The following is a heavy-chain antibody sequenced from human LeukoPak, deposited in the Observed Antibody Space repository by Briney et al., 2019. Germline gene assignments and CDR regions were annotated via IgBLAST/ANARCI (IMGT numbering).Heavy chain of an antibody. V-gene: IGHV3-43*02. CDR2: INSVGTKT. CDR3: ATWAFYRGLDV. Sequence: QPGGSLTLSCAASGFAFQAFDMHWVRQAPGKGLEWVSLINSVGTKTYYADSVRGRFTVSRDNSKNSLYLQMNSLRTEDTALYYCATWAFYRGLDVWGQGSTVTISS. D-gene: IGHD1-26*01. CDR1: GFAFQAFD. J-gene: IGHJ6*02.